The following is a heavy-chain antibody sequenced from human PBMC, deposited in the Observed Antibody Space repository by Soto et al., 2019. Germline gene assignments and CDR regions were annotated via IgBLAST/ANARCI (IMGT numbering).Heavy chain of an antibody. J-gene: IGHJ4*02. CDR3: ASFSPPYCSGGSCYRGFFDY. Sequence: QVQLQESGPGLVKXSXXXSLTCTVSGGSISSGGYYWSWIRQHPGKGLEWIGYIYYSGSTYYNPSLKSRVTISVDTSKNQFSLKLSSVTAADTAVYYCASFSPPYCSGGSCYRGFFDYWGQGTLVTVSS. CDR2: IYYSGST. V-gene: IGHV4-31*03. CDR1: GGSISSGGYY. D-gene: IGHD2-15*01.